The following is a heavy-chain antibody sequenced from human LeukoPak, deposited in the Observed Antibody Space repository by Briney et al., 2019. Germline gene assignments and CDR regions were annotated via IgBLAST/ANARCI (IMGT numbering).Heavy chain of an antibody. V-gene: IGHV3-15*01. CDR2: IKSKTDGGTT. D-gene: IGHD3-22*01. J-gene: IGHJ4*02. CDR3: TTGPLYDNYLVY. CDR1: GFTFSNAW. Sequence: PGGSLRPSCAASGFTFSNAWMSWVRQAPGKGLEWVGRIKSKTDGGTTDYAAPVKGRFTISRDDSKNTLYLQMNSLKTEDTAVYYCTTGPLYDNYLVYWGQGTLVTVSS.